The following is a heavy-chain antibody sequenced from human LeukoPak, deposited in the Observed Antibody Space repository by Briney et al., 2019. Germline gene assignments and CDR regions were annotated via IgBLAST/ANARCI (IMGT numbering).Heavy chain of an antibody. V-gene: IGHV3-23*01. CDR3: AKDRTRFDP. Sequence: GGSLRLSCIASEFTFGNYPMNWVRQSPGKGLEWVSVISGSGGSTYYADSVKGRFTISRDNSKNTLYLQMNSLRAEDTAVYYCAKDRTRFDPWGQGTLVTVSS. CDR2: ISGSGGST. J-gene: IGHJ5*02. CDR1: EFTFGNYP.